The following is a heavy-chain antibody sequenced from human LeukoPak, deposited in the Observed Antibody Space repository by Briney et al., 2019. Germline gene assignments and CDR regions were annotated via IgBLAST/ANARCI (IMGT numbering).Heavy chain of an antibody. CDR2: IYYSGST. CDR1: DGSMGTYY. J-gene: IGHJ4*01. V-gene: IGHV4-59*08. CDR3: ARGRLGRQHASFFDS. Sequence: SETLSLTCSVSDGSMGTYYWGWIRQPPGKRLEWIGYIYYSGSTTYSPSLKSRVTVSVDASKTQFSLKLTSMTAADTAVYYCARGRLGRQHASFFDSWGHGTLVTVSS. D-gene: IGHD2-2*01.